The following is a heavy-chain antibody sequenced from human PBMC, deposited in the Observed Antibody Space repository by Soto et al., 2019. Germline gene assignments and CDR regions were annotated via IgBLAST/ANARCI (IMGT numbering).Heavy chain of an antibody. CDR2: IYYSGST. V-gene: IGHV4-39*01. CDR1: GGSISSSSYY. Sequence: PSETLSLTCTVSGGSISSSSYYWGWIRQPPGKGLEWIGSIYYSGSTYYNPSLKTRVTLSVDTSKNQFSLKLSSVTAADTAVYYCARLGPELSFSGYYFDYWGQETLVTVSS. CDR3: ARLGPELSFSGYYFDY. J-gene: IGHJ4*02. D-gene: IGHD3-16*02.